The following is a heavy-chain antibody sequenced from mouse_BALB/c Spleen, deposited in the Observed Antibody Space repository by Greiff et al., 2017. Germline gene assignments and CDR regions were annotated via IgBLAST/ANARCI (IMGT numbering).Heavy chain of an antibody. Sequence: VQLQQSGPELMKPGASVKISCKASGYSFTSYYMHWVKQSHGKSLEWIGYIDPFNGGTSYNQKFKGKATLTVDKSSSTAYMHLSSLTSEDSAVYYCARSGGYDYAMDYWGQGTSVTVSS. J-gene: IGHJ4*01. CDR3: ARSGGYDYAMDY. D-gene: IGHD2-2*01. V-gene: IGHV1S135*01. CDR2: IDPFNGGT. CDR1: GYSFTSYY.